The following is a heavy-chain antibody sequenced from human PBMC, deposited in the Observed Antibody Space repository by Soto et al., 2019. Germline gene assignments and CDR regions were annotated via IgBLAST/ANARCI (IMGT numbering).Heavy chain of an antibody. CDR2: ISYDGRNK. CDR1: GFTFSSFA. D-gene: IGHD3-22*01. V-gene: IGHV3-30*04. CDR3: ARDEHYDDNSGYYHGRRYYFDY. J-gene: IGHJ4*02. Sequence: GESLKISCAASGFTFSSFAMHWVRQAPGKGLEWVAVISYDGRNKYYADSVKGRFTISRDNLKNTVYLQMNGLRIEDTAIYYCARDEHYDDNSGYYHGRRYYFDYWGQGTLVTVSS.